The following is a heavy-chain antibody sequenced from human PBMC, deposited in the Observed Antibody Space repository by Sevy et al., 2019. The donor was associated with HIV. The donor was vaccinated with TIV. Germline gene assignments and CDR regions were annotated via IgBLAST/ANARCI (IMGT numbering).Heavy chain of an antibody. Sequence: GGSLRLSCAASGFTFSSYGMHWVRQAPGKGLEWVAVIWYDGSNKYYADSVKGRFTISRDNSKNTLYLQMNSLRAEDMAVYDSAREYYWNEGGHDAFDIWGQGTMVTVSS. V-gene: IGHV3-33*01. CDR2: IWYDGSNK. CDR3: AREYYWNEGGHDAFDI. D-gene: IGHD1-1*01. J-gene: IGHJ3*02. CDR1: GFTFSSYG.